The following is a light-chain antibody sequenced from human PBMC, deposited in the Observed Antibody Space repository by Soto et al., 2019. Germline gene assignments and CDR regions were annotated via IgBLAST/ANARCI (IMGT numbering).Light chain of an antibody. CDR3: QEYHNWPLYT. CDR1: QSVGSR. J-gene: IGKJ2*01. Sequence: DIVMTQSPGTLSVSPGDRATLSCRASQSVGSRLAWYQQKPGQAPRLLIYAASTRATGIPARFSAFGSGTDFTLTISDLQSEDFGFYYCQEYHNWPLYTFGQGTNLDIK. V-gene: IGKV3-15*01. CDR2: AAS.